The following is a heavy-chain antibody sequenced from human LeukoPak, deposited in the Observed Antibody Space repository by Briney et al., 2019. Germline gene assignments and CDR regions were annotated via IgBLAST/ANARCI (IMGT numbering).Heavy chain of an antibody. Sequence: SETLSLTCTVSGGSISSYYWSCIRQPAGKRLEWIGRIYTSGSTNYNPSLKSRVTMSVDTSKNQFSLKLSSVTAADTAVYYCAGVGVGSYNFDYWGQGTLVTVSS. V-gene: IGHV4-4*07. D-gene: IGHD3-3*01. CDR1: GGSISSYY. CDR3: AGVGVGSYNFDY. J-gene: IGHJ4*02. CDR2: IYTSGST.